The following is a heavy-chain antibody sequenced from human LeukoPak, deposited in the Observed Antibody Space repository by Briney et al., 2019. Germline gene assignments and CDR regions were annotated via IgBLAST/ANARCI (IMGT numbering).Heavy chain of an antibody. J-gene: IGHJ3*02. CDR2: INPNSGGT. Sequence: ASVKASCKASGYTFTGYYMHWVRQAPGQGLEWMGWINPNSGGTNYAQKFQGRVTMTRDTSISTAYMELSRLRSDDTAVYYCARVHSVASNDAFDIWGQGTMVTVSS. CDR1: GYTFTGYY. CDR3: ARVHSVASNDAFDI. D-gene: IGHD6-19*01. V-gene: IGHV1-2*02.